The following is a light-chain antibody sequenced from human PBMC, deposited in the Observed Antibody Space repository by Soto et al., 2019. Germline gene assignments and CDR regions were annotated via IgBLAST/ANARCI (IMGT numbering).Light chain of an antibody. CDR1: RSNIGNNA. CDR2: NNN. V-gene: IGLV1-44*01. J-gene: IGLJ3*02. CDR3: ATWDDSLNAPGV. Sequence: QAVVTQTPSASGTPGQTVTISCSGSRSNIGNNAVSWYQQFPGTAPKLLIYNNNQRPSGVPDRFSGSKSGTSASLAISGLQSEDEADYYCATWDDSLNAPGVFGGGTKVTVL.